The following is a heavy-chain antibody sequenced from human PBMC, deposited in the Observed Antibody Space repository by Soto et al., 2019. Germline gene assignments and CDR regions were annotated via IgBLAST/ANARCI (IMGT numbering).Heavy chain of an antibody. CDR2: FDPEDGET. CDR1: GYTLTELS. Sequence: QVQLVQSGAEVKKPGASVKVSCKVSGYTLTELSMHWVRQAPGKGLEWMGGFDPEDGETIYAQKFQGRVTMTEDTSTDTAYMELSSLRSEDTAVYYCATDAVRWYQPGWYFDLWGRGTLVTVSS. V-gene: IGHV1-24*01. D-gene: IGHD2-15*01. J-gene: IGHJ2*01. CDR3: ATDAVRWYQPGWYFDL.